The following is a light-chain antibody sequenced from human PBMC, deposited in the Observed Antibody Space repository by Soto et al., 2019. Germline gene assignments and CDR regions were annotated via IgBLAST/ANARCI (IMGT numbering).Light chain of an antibody. Sequence: EIVLTQSPGTLSLSPGDRATLSCRASQSFDSNYLAWYQQKPGQAPRLLLYGASSRATGIPDRFSGSGSGTDFTLSISRLEPEDFAVYYCQQYHSSPGTFGQGTKLDSK. CDR2: GAS. J-gene: IGKJ2*01. V-gene: IGKV3-20*01. CDR1: QSFDSNY. CDR3: QQYHSSPGT.